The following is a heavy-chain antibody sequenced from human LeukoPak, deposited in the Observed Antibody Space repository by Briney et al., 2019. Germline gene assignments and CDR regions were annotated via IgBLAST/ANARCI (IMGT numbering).Heavy chain of an antibody. CDR1: GGSISSGGHY. CDR3: ARDLTYSGSGIYTYFDY. V-gene: IGHV4-61*02. J-gene: IGHJ4*02. D-gene: IGHD3-10*01. CDR2: ISSTGST. Sequence: SQTLSLTCTVSGGSISSGGHYWSWIRQPAGKGLEYLGRISSTGSTNYNPSLRSRVTISADTSKNHFSLKLTSVTAADTAVYYCARDLTYSGSGIYTYFDYWGQGILVTVSS.